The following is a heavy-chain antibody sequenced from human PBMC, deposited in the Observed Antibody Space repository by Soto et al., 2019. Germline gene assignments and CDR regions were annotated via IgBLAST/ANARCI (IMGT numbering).Heavy chain of an antibody. CDR2: IYYSGST. CDR3: ARDTSGYYGIDY. V-gene: IGHV4-39*02. D-gene: IGHD3-22*01. Sequence: QLQLQESGPGLVKPSETLSLTCTVSGGSISSSGYYWGWIRQPPGKGPEWIGSIYYSGSTYYNPSLKSRVTFSVDTSKNQFSLKLSSVIAADTAVYYCARDTSGYYGIDYWGQGTLVTVSS. J-gene: IGHJ4*02. CDR1: GGSISSSGYY.